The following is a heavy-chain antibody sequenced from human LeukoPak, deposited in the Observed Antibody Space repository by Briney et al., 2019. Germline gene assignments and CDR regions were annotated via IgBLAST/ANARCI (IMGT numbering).Heavy chain of an antibody. J-gene: IGHJ4*02. Sequence: GGSLRLSCAASGFTFDDYTMHWVRQAPGKGLEWVSLISWDGGSTLYADSVKGRFTISRDNSKDSLYLQMNSLRIEDTAFYYCTKPKLTGATGEYYFDYWGQGTLVTVSS. D-gene: IGHD1-7*01. CDR3: TKPKLTGATGEYYFDY. CDR2: ISWDGGST. CDR1: GFTFDDYT. V-gene: IGHV3-43*01.